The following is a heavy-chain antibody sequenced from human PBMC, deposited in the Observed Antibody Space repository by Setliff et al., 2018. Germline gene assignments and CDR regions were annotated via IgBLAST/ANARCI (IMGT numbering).Heavy chain of an antibody. Sequence: PSETLSLTCAVYGGSFSGYYWSWIRQPPGKGLEWIGEINHSGSTNYNPSLKSRVTISVDTSKNQFSLKLSFVTAADTAVYYCARVRYVFWSGSIDYWGQGTLVTVSS. V-gene: IGHV4-34*01. CDR2: INHSGST. D-gene: IGHD3-3*01. CDR3: ARVRYVFWSGSIDY. J-gene: IGHJ4*02. CDR1: GGSFSGYY.